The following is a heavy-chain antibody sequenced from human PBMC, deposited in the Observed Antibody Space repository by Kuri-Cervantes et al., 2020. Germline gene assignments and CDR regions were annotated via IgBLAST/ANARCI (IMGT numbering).Heavy chain of an antibody. J-gene: IGHJ3*02. Sequence: GGSLRLSCAASGFTFSNYAMYWVRQTPGKGLEWVAGISYDGSNKYYADSVKGRFTISRDNSKNTLYLQMNSLRAEDTAVYYCARDDDCGGDCSRAFDIWGQGTMVTVSS. V-gene: IGHV3-30*01. CDR2: ISYDGSNK. CDR1: GFTFSNYA. CDR3: ARDDDCGGDCSRAFDI. D-gene: IGHD2-21*02.